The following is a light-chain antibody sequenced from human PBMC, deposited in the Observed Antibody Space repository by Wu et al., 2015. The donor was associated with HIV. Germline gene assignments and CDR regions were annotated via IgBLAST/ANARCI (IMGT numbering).Light chain of an antibody. Sequence: EIVLTQFPATLSLSPGERATLSCRASQSVASFLAWYQQKPGQAPRLLIYDASNRATGIPARFSGSGSGTDFTLXISSLEPEDFAVYYCQQRRYWPLYTFGQGTKPWRS. V-gene: IGKV3-11*01. CDR3: QQRRYWPLYT. CDR2: DAS. CDR1: QSVASF. J-gene: IGKJ2*01.